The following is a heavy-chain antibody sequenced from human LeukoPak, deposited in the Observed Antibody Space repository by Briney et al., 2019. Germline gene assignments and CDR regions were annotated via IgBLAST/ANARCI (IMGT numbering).Heavy chain of an antibody. D-gene: IGHD2-2*01. V-gene: IGHV3-53*01. CDR2: IYSGGST. CDR1: GFTFSGYA. J-gene: IGHJ4*02. CDR3: ARVRVPAAMGEYYFDY. Sequence: GSLRLSCAASGFTFSGYAMSWVRQAPGKGLEWVSVIYSGGSTYYADSVRGRFTISRDNSKNTLYLQMNSLRAEDTAVYYCARVRVPAAMGEYYFDYWGQGTLVTVSS.